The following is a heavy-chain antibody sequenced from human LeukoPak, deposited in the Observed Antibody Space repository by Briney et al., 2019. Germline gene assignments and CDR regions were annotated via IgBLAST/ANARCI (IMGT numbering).Heavy chain of an antibody. CDR3: ARFSPPVVVTALDY. V-gene: IGHV4-34*01. CDR1: GGSFSGYY. J-gene: IGHJ4*02. Sequence: PSETLSLTCAVYGGSFSGYYWSWIRQPPGKGLEWIGEINHSGSTNHNPSLKSRVTISVDTSRNQFSLKLSSVTAADTAVYYCARFSPPVVVTALDYWGQGTLVTVSS. CDR2: INHSGST. D-gene: IGHD2-21*02.